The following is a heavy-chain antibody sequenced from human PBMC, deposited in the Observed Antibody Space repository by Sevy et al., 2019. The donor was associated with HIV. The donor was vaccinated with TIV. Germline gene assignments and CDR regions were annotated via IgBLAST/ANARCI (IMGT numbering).Heavy chain of an antibody. CDR1: GYTFTNYG. J-gene: IGHJ4*02. CDR2: ISAFNGNT. CDR3: ARDPNGSGYFDY. V-gene: IGHV1-18*04. Sequence: ASVKVSCKASGYTFTNYGISWMRQAPGQGLEWMGWISAFNGNTNYAQKFQGRVTMTTDTSTSTAYMELRSLRSDETAVYYCARDPNGSGYFDYWGQGTLVTVSS. D-gene: IGHD3-10*01.